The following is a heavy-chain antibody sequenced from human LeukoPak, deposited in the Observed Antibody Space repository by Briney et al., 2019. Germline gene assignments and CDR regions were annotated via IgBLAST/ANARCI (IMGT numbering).Heavy chain of an antibody. CDR2: INPNTGDT. J-gene: IGHJ4*02. CDR1: GYTFTGYF. D-gene: IGHD3-9*01. V-gene: IGHV1-2*02. Sequence: ASVKVSCKATGYTFTGYFIHWVRQAPGQGLEWMGWINPNTGDTNYAQKFQGRVTLTRDTSITTAYMELSRLKSDDSGVYFCARVRYDFLTGYYFVFDYWGQGSLVTVSS. CDR3: ARVRYDFLTGYYFVFDY.